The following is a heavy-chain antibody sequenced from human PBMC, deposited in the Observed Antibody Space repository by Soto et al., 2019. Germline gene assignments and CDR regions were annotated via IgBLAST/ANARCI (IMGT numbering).Heavy chain of an antibody. V-gene: IGHV3-15*01. CDR3: VTGASSGAVAGDY. D-gene: IGHD6-19*01. J-gene: IGHJ4*02. Sequence: EVQLVESGGGLVKPGGSLRLSCAASGLTFSDAWMTWVRQAPGKGLEWVGRIKSKTGGGTTDYAAPVKGRFTISRDDSRDTLYLHMNSLKSEDTAVYYCVTGASSGAVAGDYLGQGTLVTVSS. CDR1: GLTFSDAW. CDR2: IKSKTGGGTT.